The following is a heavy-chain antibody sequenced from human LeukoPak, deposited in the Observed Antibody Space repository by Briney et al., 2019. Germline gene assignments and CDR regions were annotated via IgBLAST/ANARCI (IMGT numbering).Heavy chain of an antibody. J-gene: IGHJ6*02. CDR3: AAQPNSGSYYYYGMDV. CDR1: GFTSTSSA. CDR2: IVVGSGNT. V-gene: IGHV1-58*02. D-gene: IGHD1-26*01. Sequence: GASVKVSCTASGFTSTSSAMQWVRQARGQRLEWIGWIVVGSGNTNYAQKFQERVTITRDMSTSTAYMELSSLRSEDTAVYYCAAQPNSGSYYYYGMDVWGQGTTVTVSS.